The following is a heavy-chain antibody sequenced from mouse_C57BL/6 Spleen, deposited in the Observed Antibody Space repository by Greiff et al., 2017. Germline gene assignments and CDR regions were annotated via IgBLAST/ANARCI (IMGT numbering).Heavy chain of an antibody. CDR1: GYTFTDYN. J-gene: IGHJ1*03. Sequence: VQLQQSGPELVKPGASVKIPCKASGYTFTDYNMDWVKQSHGKSLEWIGDINPNNGGTIYNQKFKGKATLTVDKSSSTAYMELRSLTSEDTAVYYCARADGYYSYWYFDVWGTGTTVTVAS. CDR3: ARADGYYSYWYFDV. D-gene: IGHD2-3*01. CDR2: INPNNGGT. V-gene: IGHV1-18*01.